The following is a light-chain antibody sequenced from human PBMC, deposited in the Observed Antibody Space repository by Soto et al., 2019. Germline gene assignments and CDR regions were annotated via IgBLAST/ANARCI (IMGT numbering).Light chain of an antibody. J-gene: IGKJ1*01. V-gene: IGKV1-6*02. CDR3: LQDINYPWT. Sequence: IQMTQSPSTLSACVGDRVPITCRASQTISSHLAWYQQKPGKPPKVLIYGASNLQSGVPPRFSGSGSGTDFTLAISSLQPEDSATYYCLQDINYPWTFGQGTKVDIK. CDR1: QTISSH. CDR2: GAS.